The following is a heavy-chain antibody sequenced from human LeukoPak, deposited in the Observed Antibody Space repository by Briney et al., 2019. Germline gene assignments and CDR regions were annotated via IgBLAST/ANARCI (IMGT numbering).Heavy chain of an antibody. Sequence: GGSLRLSCAASGFTFSSYAMSWVRQAPGKGLEWVSVIYSGSSTNYADSVKGRFTISRDNSKNTLYLQMNSLRAEDTAVYYCARVKGYCSGGSCSLGYYYYGMDVWGQGTTVTVSS. V-gene: IGHV3-66*01. CDR1: GFTFSSYA. CDR3: ARVKGYCSGGSCSLGYYYYGMDV. J-gene: IGHJ6*02. D-gene: IGHD2-15*01. CDR2: IYSGSST.